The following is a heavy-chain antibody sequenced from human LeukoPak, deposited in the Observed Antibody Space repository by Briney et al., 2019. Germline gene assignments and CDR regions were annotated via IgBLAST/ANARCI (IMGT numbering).Heavy chain of an antibody. CDR1: GGSISSYY. Sequence: PSETLSLTCTVSGGSISSYYWSWLRQTPGKGLEYIGYIYDSGSTNYNPSLKSRVTISVDTYKNQFSLQLSSVTAADTAVYYCARYDSRGDYYFDYWGQGTLVTVSS. CDR3: ARYDSRGDYYFDY. D-gene: IGHD3-22*01. CDR2: IYDSGST. J-gene: IGHJ4*02. V-gene: IGHV4-59*01.